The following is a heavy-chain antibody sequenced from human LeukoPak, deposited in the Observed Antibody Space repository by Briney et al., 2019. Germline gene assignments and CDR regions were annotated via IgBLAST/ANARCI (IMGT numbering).Heavy chain of an antibody. CDR3: ARDYDSSGYYYPTFDY. V-gene: IGHV1-18*01. CDR2: ISAYNGNT. D-gene: IGHD3-22*01. CDR1: GYTFTSYG. Sequence: GASVKVSCKASGYTFTSYGISWVRQAPGQGLEWMGWISAYNGNTNYAQKLQGRVTMTTDTSTSTAYTELRSLRSDDTAVYYCARDYDSSGYYYPTFDYWGQGTLVTVSS. J-gene: IGHJ4*02.